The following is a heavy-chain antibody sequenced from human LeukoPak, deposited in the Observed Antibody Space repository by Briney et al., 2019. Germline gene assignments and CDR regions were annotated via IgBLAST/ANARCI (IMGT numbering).Heavy chain of an antibody. J-gene: IGHJ4*02. CDR3: VKGPRPDITVAHTVEN. Sequence: GGSLRLSCAASGFIFSNYAMSWVRQVPGRGLEWVSTINSRGDSTYVADSVEGRFTISRDNSKNSLYLQMNTVRAEDTAVYYCVKGPRPDITVAHTVENWGQGTLVTVSS. D-gene: IGHD6-19*01. V-gene: IGHV3-23*01. CDR1: GFIFSNYA. CDR2: INSRGDST.